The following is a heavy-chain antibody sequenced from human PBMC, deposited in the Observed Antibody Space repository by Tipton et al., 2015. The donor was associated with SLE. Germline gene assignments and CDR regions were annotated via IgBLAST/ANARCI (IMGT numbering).Heavy chain of an antibody. CDR1: GFTFRSYW. J-gene: IGHJ4*02. CDR3: ARDGGYSPYDRNDC. V-gene: IGHV3-7*01. CDR2: IDQDGSDK. Sequence: SLRLSCLASGFTFRSYWMTWVRQAPGKGLEWVGNIDQDGSDKTYVDSVRGRFTISRDNAKSSLFLQMNSLRAEDTAVYYCARDGGYSPYDRNDCWGQGTLVTVSS. D-gene: IGHD5-12*01.